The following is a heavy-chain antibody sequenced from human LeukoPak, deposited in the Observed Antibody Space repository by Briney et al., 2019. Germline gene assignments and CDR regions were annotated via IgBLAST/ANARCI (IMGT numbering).Heavy chain of an antibody. Sequence: GASVKVSCKASGYTFTSYGISWVRQAPGQGLEWMGWISAYNGSTNYAQKLQGRGTMTTDTSTSTAYMELRVLRSDDTAVYECARGRFLESSPGDYWGAGALVTASS. J-gene: IGHJ4*02. D-gene: IGHD3-3*01. CDR1: GYTFTSYG. V-gene: IGHV1-18*01. CDR2: ISAYNGST. CDR3: ARGRFLESSPGDY.